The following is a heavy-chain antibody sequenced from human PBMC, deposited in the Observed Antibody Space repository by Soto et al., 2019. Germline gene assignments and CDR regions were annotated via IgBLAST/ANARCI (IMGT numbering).Heavy chain of an antibody. CDR1: GFTFSSYN. CDR3: TRDGATTRVSDWFDP. CDR2: ITSRSTYI. D-gene: IGHD1-1*01. J-gene: IGHJ5*02. Sequence: GGSLRLSCAASGFTFSSYNMNWVRQAPGKGLEWVSSITSRSTYIYYADSVKGRFTISRDNAKNSLYLQMNSLRAEDTAVYYCTRDGATTRVSDWFDPWGQGTLVTVSS. V-gene: IGHV3-21*01.